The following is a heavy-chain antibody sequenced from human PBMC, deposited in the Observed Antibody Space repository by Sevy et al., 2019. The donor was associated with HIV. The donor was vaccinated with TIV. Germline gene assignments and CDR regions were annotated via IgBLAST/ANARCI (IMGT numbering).Heavy chain of an antibody. V-gene: IGHV3-33*01. J-gene: IGHJ6*02. CDR1: AFTFSSYG. CDR2: IWYDGSNK. CDR3: AREGKAAAAPYYYYGMDV. Sequence: GGSLRLSCAASAFTFSSYGMHWVRQAPGKGLEWVAVIWYDGSNKYYADSVKGRFTISRDNSKNTLYLQMNSLRAEDTAVYYCAREGKAAAAPYYYYGMDVWGQGTTVTVSS. D-gene: IGHD6-13*01.